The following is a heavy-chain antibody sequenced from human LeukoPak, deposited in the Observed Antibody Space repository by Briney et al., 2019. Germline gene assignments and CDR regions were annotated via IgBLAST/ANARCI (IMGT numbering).Heavy chain of an antibody. Sequence: ASETLSLTCTVSGGSISSYYWSWIRQPPGKGLEWIGYIYYSGSTNYNPSLKSRVTISVDTSKNQFSLRLSSVTAADTAVYYCARAPAPHAFDIWGQGTMVTVSS. CDR1: GGSISSYY. J-gene: IGHJ3*02. CDR2: IYYSGST. CDR3: ARAPAPHAFDI. V-gene: IGHV4-59*01.